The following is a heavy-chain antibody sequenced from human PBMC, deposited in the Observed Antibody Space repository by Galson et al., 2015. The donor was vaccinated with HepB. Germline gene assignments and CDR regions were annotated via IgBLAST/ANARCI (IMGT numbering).Heavy chain of an antibody. CDR1: GYTFTGYY. Sequence: SVKVSCKASGYTFTGYYMHWVRQAPGQGLEWMGWINPNSGGTNYAQKFQGRVTMTRDTSISTAYMELSRLRSDDTAVYYCARVGGQQLVSDAFDIWGQGTMVTVSS. J-gene: IGHJ3*02. CDR2: INPNSGGT. D-gene: IGHD6-13*01. CDR3: ARVGGQQLVSDAFDI. V-gene: IGHV1-2*02.